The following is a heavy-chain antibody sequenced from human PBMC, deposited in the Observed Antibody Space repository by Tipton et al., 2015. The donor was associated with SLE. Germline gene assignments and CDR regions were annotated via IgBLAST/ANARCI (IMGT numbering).Heavy chain of an antibody. Sequence: TLSLTCAVYGGSFSGYYWSWIRQPPGKGLEWIGEINHSGSTNYNPSLKSRVTISVDTSKNQFSLKLSSVTAADTAVYYCARDETMVRGVDPWGQGTLVTVSS. CDR1: GGSFSGYY. J-gene: IGHJ5*02. V-gene: IGHV4-34*01. CDR2: INHSGST. D-gene: IGHD3-10*01. CDR3: ARDETMVRGVDP.